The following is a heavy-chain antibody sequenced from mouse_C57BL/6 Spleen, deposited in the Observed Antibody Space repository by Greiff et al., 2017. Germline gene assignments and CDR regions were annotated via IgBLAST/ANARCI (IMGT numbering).Heavy chain of an antibody. D-gene: IGHD1-1*01. V-gene: IGHV1-18*01. Sequence: VQLQQSGPELVKPGASVKIPCKASGYTFTDYNMDWVKQSHGKSLEWIGDINPNNGGTIYNQKFKGKATLTVDKSSSTAYMELRSLTSEDTAVYYCARRTTVVATGYFDVWGTGTTVTVSS. CDR3: ARRTTVVATGYFDV. CDR2: INPNNGGT. J-gene: IGHJ1*03. CDR1: GYTFTDYN.